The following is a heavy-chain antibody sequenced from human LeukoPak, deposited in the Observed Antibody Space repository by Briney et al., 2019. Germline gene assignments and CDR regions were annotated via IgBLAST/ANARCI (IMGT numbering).Heavy chain of an antibody. CDR2: IYYSGST. CDR1: GGSISSYY. J-gene: IGHJ4*02. Sequence: KPSETLSLTCTVSGGSISSYYWSWIRQPPGKGLEWIGYIYYSGSTNYNPSLKSRVTISVDTSKNQFSLKLSSVTAADTAVYYCARDLGIAAADTPFDYWGQGTLVTVSS. V-gene: IGHV4-59*12. CDR3: ARDLGIAAADTPFDY. D-gene: IGHD6-13*01.